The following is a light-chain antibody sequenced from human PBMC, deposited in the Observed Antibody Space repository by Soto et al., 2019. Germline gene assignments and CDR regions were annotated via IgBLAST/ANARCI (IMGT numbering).Light chain of an antibody. J-gene: IGKJ4*01. Sequence: EIVLTPSPGTLSLSPGERATLSCRASQSVSSNLAWYQQKPGQAPRLLIYDTSNRATGVPARFSGSGSGTDFTLTISSLEPEDFAVYYCQHRINWPLTFGGGTRWIS. V-gene: IGKV3-11*01. CDR2: DTS. CDR3: QHRINWPLT. CDR1: QSVSSN.